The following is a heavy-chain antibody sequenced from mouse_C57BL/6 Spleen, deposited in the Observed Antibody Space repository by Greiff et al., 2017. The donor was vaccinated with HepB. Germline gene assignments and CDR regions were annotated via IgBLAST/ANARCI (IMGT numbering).Heavy chain of an antibody. J-gene: IGHJ3*01. V-gene: IGHV1-76*01. CDR2: IYPGSGNT. CDR1: GYTFTDYY. Sequence: QVQLKQSGAELVRPGASVKLSCKASGYTFTDYYINWVKQRPGQGLEWIARIYPGSGNTYYNEKFKGKATLTAEKSSSTAYMPLSSLTSEDSAVYFCARPADSSGFAWFAYWGQGTLVTVSA. D-gene: IGHD3-2*02. CDR3: ARPADSSGFAWFAY.